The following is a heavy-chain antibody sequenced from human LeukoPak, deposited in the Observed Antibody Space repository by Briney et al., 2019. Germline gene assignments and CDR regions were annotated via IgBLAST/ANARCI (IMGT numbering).Heavy chain of an antibody. CDR3: ATDYYDTRHLDN. D-gene: IGHD3-22*01. V-gene: IGHV3-30*03. CDR2: ISYNGDNK. Sequence: GGSLRLSCVASGFSFSTYGLHWVRQAPGKGLEWVAVISYNGDNKHYAESVKGRFTISRDNSKNTLYLQMNSLRAEDTAVYYCATDYYDTRHLDNWGQGTLVTVSS. J-gene: IGHJ4*02. CDR1: GFSFSTYG.